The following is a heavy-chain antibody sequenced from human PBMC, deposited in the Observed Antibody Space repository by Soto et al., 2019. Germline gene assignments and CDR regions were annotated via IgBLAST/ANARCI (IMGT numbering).Heavy chain of an antibody. Sequence: EAQLVESGGGLVQPGGSLRLSCAASGFTFSNYEMHWVRQAPGKGLEYVSGISNNGAHTYYAKSVKGRFTISRDNSENTLYPQMGSLRAEDMALYYCARRGYGSRWPNVYMDVWGKGTTVTVSS. D-gene: IGHD6-13*01. CDR3: ARRGYGSRWPNVYMDV. J-gene: IGHJ6*03. CDR2: ISNNGAHT. V-gene: IGHV3-64*01. CDR1: GFTFSNYE.